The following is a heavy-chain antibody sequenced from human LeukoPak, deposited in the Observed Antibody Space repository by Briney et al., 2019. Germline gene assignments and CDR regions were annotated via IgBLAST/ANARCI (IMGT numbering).Heavy chain of an antibody. J-gene: IGHJ5*02. CDR1: GDRVSTNSGA. D-gene: IGHD1-26*01. V-gene: IGHV6-1*01. CDR2: TYYRSKWYN. Sequence: SQTLSLTCAISGDRVSTNSGAWNWIRQSPSRGPEWLGRTYYRSKWYNAYAVSVKGRISINPDTSKNQFSLQLNSVTPEDTAVYYCAREWGIVGATGWFDPWGQGTLVTVSS. CDR3: AREWGIVGATGWFDP.